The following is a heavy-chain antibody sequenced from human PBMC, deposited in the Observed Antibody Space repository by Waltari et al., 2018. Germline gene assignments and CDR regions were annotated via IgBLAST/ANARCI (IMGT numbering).Heavy chain of an antibody. D-gene: IGHD3-22*01. Sequence: EVQLVESGGGLVQPGGSLRPSCAASGFTFVSYEMNWVSQAPGKWLELVSFINGGGCTIYYPDAGKGRFTNSSDNAKNSLYLQMNSLRAEDTAVYYCARVHYDTSGPHIDYWGQGTLVTVSS. J-gene: IGHJ4*02. V-gene: IGHV3-48*03. CDR2: INGGGCTI. CDR1: GFTFVSYE. CDR3: ARVHYDTSGPHIDY.